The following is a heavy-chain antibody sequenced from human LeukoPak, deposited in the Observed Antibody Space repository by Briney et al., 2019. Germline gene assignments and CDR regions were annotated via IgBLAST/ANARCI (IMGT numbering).Heavy chain of an antibody. Sequence: PGGSLRLSCAASGFTFSSYSMNWVRQAPGKGLEWVSSISSSSSYIYYADSVKGRFTISRDNAKNSLYLQMNSLRAEDTAVYYCARDVSRYYDFWSGYLYYFDYWGQGTLVTVSS. J-gene: IGHJ4*02. D-gene: IGHD3-3*01. CDR2: ISSSSSYI. CDR1: GFTFSSYS. CDR3: ARDVSRYYDFWSGYLYYFDY. V-gene: IGHV3-21*01.